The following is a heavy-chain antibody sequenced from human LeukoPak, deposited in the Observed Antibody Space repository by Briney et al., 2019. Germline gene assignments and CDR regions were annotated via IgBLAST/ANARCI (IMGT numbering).Heavy chain of an antibody. V-gene: IGHV1-46*01. CDR1: GYTFTSYY. CDR2: INPSGGST. CDR3: ARAVCRSITIFGVVIRRDWFDP. J-gene: IGHJ5*02. D-gene: IGHD3-3*01. Sequence: ASVKVSCKASGYTFTSYYMHWVRQAPGQGLEWMGIINPSGGSTSYAQKFQGRVTMTRDTSTSTVYMELSSLRSEDTAVYYCARAVCRSITIFGVVIRRDWFDPWGQGTLVTVSS.